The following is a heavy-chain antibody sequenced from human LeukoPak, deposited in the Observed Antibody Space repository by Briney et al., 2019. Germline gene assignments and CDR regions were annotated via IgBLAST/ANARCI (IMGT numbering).Heavy chain of an antibody. D-gene: IGHD3-10*01. CDR1: GYTFTGYY. V-gene: IGHV1-2*02. CDR2: INPNSGGT. J-gene: IGHJ3*02. CDR3: ARDREGPYHYGSGSSFDI. Sequence: ASVKVSCKASGYTFTGYYMHWVRQAPGQGLEWMGWINPNSGGTNYAQKFQGRVTMTRDTSISTAYMELSRLRSDDTAVYYCARDREGPYHYGSGSSFDIWGQGTMVTVSS.